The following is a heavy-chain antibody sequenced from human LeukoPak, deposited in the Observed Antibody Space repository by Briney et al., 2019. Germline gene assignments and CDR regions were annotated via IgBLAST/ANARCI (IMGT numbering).Heavy chain of an antibody. V-gene: IGHV3-7*01. CDR3: ARMDWSDYRDYYYMDV. CDR1: GFTFSRYW. Sequence: GGSLRLSCAASGFTFSRYWMSWVRQAPGKGLQWVANIKQDGSEKYYVDSVKGRFIISRDNAKNSLYLQMNSLRAEDTAVYYCARMDWSDYRDYYYMDVWGKGTTVTVSS. CDR2: IKQDGSEK. J-gene: IGHJ6*03. D-gene: IGHD3-3*01.